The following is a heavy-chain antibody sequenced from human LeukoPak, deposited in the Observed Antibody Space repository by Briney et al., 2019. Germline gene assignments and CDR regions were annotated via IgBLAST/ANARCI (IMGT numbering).Heavy chain of an antibody. D-gene: IGHD5-24*01. CDR3: ARDLRGDGTYFDY. Sequence: ASVKVSCKASGYTFTSYYVHWVRQAPGQGLEWMGWINPNSGGTKYAQKFQGRLTMTRDTSISTAYMELSSLKSDDTAVYYCARDLRGDGTYFDYWGQGTLVTVSS. J-gene: IGHJ4*02. V-gene: IGHV1-2*02. CDR1: GYTFTSYY. CDR2: INPNSGGT.